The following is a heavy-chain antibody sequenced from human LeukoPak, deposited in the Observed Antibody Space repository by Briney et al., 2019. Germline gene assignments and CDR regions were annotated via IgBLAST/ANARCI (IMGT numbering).Heavy chain of an antibody. V-gene: IGHV3-48*02. Sequence: GGSLRLSCAASGFTFSSYSMNWVRQAPGKGLEWVSYISSSSSTIYYADSVKGRFTISRDNAKNSLYLQMNGLRDEDTAVYYCARSRGGSLDYWGQGTLVTVSS. J-gene: IGHJ4*02. CDR1: GFTFSSYS. D-gene: IGHD1-26*01. CDR3: ARSRGGSLDY. CDR2: ISSSSSTI.